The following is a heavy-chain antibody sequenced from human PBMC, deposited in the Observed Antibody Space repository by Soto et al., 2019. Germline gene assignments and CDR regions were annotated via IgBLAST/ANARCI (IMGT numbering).Heavy chain of an antibody. CDR2: INPNSGGT. CDR1: GYAYTGYY. J-gene: IGHJ5*02. Sequence: ASVKASSKASGYAYTGYYLHWLRQAPGQGLEWMGGINPNSGGTNYAQEFHGWVTMTRDTSISTAYMELSRLRSDDTAVYYCARDVVGELSPWFDPWGKRPLVTVSS. D-gene: IGHD3-16*02. V-gene: IGHV1-2*04. CDR3: ARDVVGELSPWFDP.